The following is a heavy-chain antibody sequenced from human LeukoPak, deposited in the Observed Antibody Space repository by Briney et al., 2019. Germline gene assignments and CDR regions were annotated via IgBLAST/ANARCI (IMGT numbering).Heavy chain of an antibody. CDR1: GFTFSNYW. Sequence: PGGSLRLSCAASGFTFSNYWMNWVRQAPGKGLEWVANVKQDGGERYYVASVKGRFTISRDNAKNSLFLQMNSLRAEDTAVYYCATRYFDLWGRSTLVTVSS. V-gene: IGHV3-7*01. J-gene: IGHJ2*01. CDR2: VKQDGGER. CDR3: ATRYFDL.